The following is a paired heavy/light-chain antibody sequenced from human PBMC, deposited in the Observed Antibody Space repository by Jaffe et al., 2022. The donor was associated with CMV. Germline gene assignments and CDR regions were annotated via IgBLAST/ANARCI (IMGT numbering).Light chain of an antibody. Sequence: EVVLTQSPGTLSLSPGERATLSCRASQTVSSNYVAWYQQTPGQAPRLLIYGASSRATGIPDRFSGSGSGTDFTLTISRLEPEDFAIYHCQQYGSPQGVTFGGGTKVEIK. CDR1: QTVSSNY. CDR3: QQYGSPQGVT. CDR2: GAS. V-gene: IGKV3-20*01. J-gene: IGKJ4*01.
Heavy chain of an antibody. CDR2: INGGNGNS. CDR1: GYTFTSYG. D-gene: IGHD3-16*01. CDR3: ARPMKMIIVLYAFDL. J-gene: IGHJ3*01. V-gene: IGHV1-3*01. Sequence: QVQLVQSGAEVKKPGASVKLSCKASGYTFTSYGIHWVRQAPGQSLEWMGWINGGNGNSKHSQKFQGRVTITRDTSANTAYMHLSNLRSEDTALYYCARPMKMIIVLYAFDLWGQGTLVTVSS.